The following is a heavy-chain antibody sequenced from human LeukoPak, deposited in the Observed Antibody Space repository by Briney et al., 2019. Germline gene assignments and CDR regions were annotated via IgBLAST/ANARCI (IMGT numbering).Heavy chain of an antibody. D-gene: IGHD3-10*01. Sequence: SETLTLTCTVSGTSIRNYYWTWIRQPPGKGLEWIGYIYYSGTTTYNPSLKSRVTISLDTSKNQFSLELSSVTAADTAVYYCATEHYYGSGSYDYWGQGSLVTVSS. CDR1: GTSIRNYY. J-gene: IGHJ4*02. V-gene: IGHV4-59*01. CDR3: ATEHYYGSGSYDY. CDR2: IYYSGTT.